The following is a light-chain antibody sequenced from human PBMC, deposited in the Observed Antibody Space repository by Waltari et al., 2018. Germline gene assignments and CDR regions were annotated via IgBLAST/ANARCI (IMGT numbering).Light chain of an antibody. CDR2: GAS. CDR3: QQYDTPLS. J-gene: IGKJ4*01. V-gene: IGKV1-33*01. Sequence: ITCHANQDIYNSLNWYRQKPGKAPNLLIYGASNLEPGVPSRFSGSGSGTHFTFTISSLQPDDFATYYCQQYDTPLSFGGGTKVAIK. CDR1: QDIYNS.